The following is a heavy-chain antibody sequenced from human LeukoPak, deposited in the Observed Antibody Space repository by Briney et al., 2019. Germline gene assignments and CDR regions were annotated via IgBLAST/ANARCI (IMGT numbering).Heavy chain of an antibody. J-gene: IGHJ4*02. CDR2: IRYSGTT. CDR3: ARRLHYFDY. V-gene: IGHV4-39*01. D-gene: IGHD2-21*02. Sequence: PETLSLTCTVSGGSISSTYDHWDWIRQPPGKGLEWLGSIRYSGTTYYNPSLKGRVTIFVDTSNNQFSLRLRSVTAADTAAYYCARRLHYFDYWGQGSLVTVSS. CDR1: GGSISSTYDH.